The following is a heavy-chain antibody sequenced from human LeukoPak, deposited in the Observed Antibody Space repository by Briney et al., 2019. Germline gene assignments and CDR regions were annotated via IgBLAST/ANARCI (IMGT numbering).Heavy chain of an antibody. J-gene: IGHJ6*03. CDR3: ARAGDYYYSYMDV. D-gene: IGHD1-1*01. Sequence: SETLSLICTVSGGSISSYYWSWIRQPPGKGLEWIGYIYYSGSTNYNPSLKSRVTISVDTSKNQFSLKLSSVTAADTALYYCARAGDYYYSYMDVWGKGTTVTVSS. CDR2: IYYSGST. V-gene: IGHV4-59*01. CDR1: GGSISSYY.